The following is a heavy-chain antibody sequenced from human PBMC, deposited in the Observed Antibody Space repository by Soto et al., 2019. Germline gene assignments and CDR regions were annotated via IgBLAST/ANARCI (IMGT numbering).Heavy chain of an antibody. J-gene: IGHJ6*01. CDR2: IIPIFGTA. V-gene: IGHV1-69*13. Sequence: SVKVSCKASGGTFSSYAISWVRQAPGQGLEWMGGIIPIFGTANYAQKFQGRVTITADESTSTAYMELSSLRSEDTAVYYCARGCYTNCSCYYYYGKAVRAQGSTGTVSS. D-gene: IGHD2-8*01. CDR1: GGTFSSYA. CDR3: ARGCYTNCSCYYYYGKAV.